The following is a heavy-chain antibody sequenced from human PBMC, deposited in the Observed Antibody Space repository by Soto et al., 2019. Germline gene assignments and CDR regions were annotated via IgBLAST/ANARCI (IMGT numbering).Heavy chain of an antibody. CDR3: ARGWGMVFDY. J-gene: IGHJ4*02. D-gene: IGHD2-8*01. CDR2: INHSGST. Sequence: PSDTLSLTCAVYGGSFSGYYWSWIRQPPGKGLEWIGEINHSGSTNYNPSLKSRVTISVDTSKNQFSLKLSSVTAADTAVYYCARGWGMVFDYWGQGTLVTVS. V-gene: IGHV4-34*01. CDR1: GGSFSGYY.